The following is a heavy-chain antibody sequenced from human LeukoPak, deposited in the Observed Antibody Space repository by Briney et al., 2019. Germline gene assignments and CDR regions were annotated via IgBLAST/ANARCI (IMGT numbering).Heavy chain of an antibody. CDR3: ARALIPTTVTTSAFDY. D-gene: IGHD4-17*01. Sequence: ASVKVSCKASGYTFTSYAMHWVRQAPGQRLEWMGWINAGNGNTKYSQKFQGRVTITRDTSASTAYMELSSLRSEDTAVYYCARALIPTTVTTSAFDYWGQGTLVTVSS. J-gene: IGHJ4*02. CDR1: GYTFTSYA. V-gene: IGHV1-3*01. CDR2: INAGNGNT.